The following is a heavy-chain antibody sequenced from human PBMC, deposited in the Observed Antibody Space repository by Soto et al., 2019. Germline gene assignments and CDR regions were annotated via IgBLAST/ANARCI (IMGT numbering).Heavy chain of an antibody. V-gene: IGHV3-21*01. D-gene: IGHD1-26*01. CDR1: GFTFSSYS. CDR3: ARATGARSSAFDI. J-gene: IGHJ3*02. CDR2: ISSSSSYI. Sequence: TGGSLRLSCAASGFTFSSYSMNWVRQAPGKGLEWVSSISSSSSYIYYADSVKGRFTISRDNAKNSLYLQMNSLRAEDTAVYYCARATGARSSAFDIWGQGTMVTVSS.